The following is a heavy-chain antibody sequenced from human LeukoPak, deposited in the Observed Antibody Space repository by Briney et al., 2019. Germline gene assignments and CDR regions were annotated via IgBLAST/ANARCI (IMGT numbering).Heavy chain of an antibody. CDR3: AKEKGVVGNPYLDY. D-gene: IGHD3-3*01. V-gene: IGHV3-23*01. Sequence: PGGSLRLSCVVSGFTFSSYAMSWVRQAPGKGPERVSGISARDGSSYYADSVMGRFTISRDSSKNTLYLQMNSLRAEDTAVYYCAKEKGVVGNPYLDYWGQGTLVTVSS. CDR1: GFTFSSYA. J-gene: IGHJ4*02. CDR2: ISARDGSS.